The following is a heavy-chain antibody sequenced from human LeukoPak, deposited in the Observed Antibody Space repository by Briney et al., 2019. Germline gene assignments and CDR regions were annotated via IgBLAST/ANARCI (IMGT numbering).Heavy chain of an antibody. V-gene: IGHV3-21*01. CDR2: ITSSSTYT. D-gene: IGHD1-26*01. J-gene: IGHJ6*03. Sequence: GGSLRLSCAASGYSFSSYNMNWVRQTPGKGLEWVSSITSSSTYTFYADSVKGRFTISRDNARNSLYLQMNSLRAEDTAVYYCARDPYSGTYGDTYYYYMDVWGKGTTVTISS. CDR1: GYSFSSYN. CDR3: ARDPYSGTYGDTYYYYMDV.